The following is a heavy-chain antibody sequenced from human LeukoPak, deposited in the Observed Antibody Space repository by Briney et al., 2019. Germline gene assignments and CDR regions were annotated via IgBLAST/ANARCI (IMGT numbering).Heavy chain of an antibody. J-gene: IGHJ5*02. CDR1: GGSISSGGYY. D-gene: IGHD3-10*01. CDR2: IYYSGST. V-gene: IGHV4-31*03. Sequence: SETLSLTCTVSGGSISSGGYYWSWIRQHPGKGLEWIVYIYYSGSTYYNPSLKSRVTISVDTSKNQFSLKLSSVTAADTAVYYCARVGSIDYYGSGSWGLGNWFDPWGQGTLVTVSS. CDR3: ARVGSIDYYGSGSWGLGNWFDP.